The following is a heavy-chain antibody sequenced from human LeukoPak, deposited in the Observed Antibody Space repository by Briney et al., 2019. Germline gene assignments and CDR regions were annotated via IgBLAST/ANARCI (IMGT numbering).Heavy chain of an antibody. V-gene: IGHV4-59*08. J-gene: IGHJ5*02. CDR3: ARLWFGELLRDDNWFDP. Sequence: PSETLSLTCTVSGGSISSYYWSWIRQPPGKGLEWIGYIYYSGSTNYNPSLKSRVTISVDTSKNQFSLKLSSVTAADTAVYYCARLWFGELLRDDNWFDPWGQGTLVTVSS. D-gene: IGHD3-10*01. CDR1: GGSISSYY. CDR2: IYYSGST.